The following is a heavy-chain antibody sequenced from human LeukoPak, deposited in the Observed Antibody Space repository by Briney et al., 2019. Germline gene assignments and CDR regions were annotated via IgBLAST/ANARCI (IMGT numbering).Heavy chain of an antibody. D-gene: IGHD6-19*01. Sequence: GGSLRLSCAASGFTFSSYGMHWVRQAPGKGLEWVAVISYDGSNKYYADSVKGRFTISTDNSKNTLYLQMNSLRAEDTAVYYCAKVSIAVAQSYYYGMDVWGQGTTVTVSS. CDR2: ISYDGSNK. CDR1: GFTFSSYG. J-gene: IGHJ6*02. V-gene: IGHV3-30*18. CDR3: AKVSIAVAQSYYYGMDV.